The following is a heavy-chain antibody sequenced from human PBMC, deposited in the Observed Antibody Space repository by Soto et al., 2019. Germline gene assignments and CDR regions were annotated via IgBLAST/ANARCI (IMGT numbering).Heavy chain of an antibody. CDR1: GFTFSTYA. CDR3: AKDGTRIAAAGPYYFDS. Sequence: GGSLRLSCATSGFTFSTYAMSWVRQAPGKGLEWVSGISGSGVNTYYADSVKGRFAISRDNSKNTLYLQMNSLRADDTAAYYCAKDGTRIAAAGPYYFDSWGQGTLVTVSS. D-gene: IGHD6-13*01. J-gene: IGHJ4*02. V-gene: IGHV3-23*01. CDR2: ISGSGVNT.